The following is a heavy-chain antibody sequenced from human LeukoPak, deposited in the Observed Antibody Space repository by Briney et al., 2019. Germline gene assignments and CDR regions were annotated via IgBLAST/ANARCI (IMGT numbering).Heavy chain of an antibody. CDR1: GFTVSSNY. J-gene: IGHJ4*02. D-gene: IGHD6-19*01. CDR2: LYSGGTT. V-gene: IGHV3-66*01. CDR3: ARDSSGWYYFDD. Sequence: GGSLRLSCAVSGFTVSSNYMSWVRQAPGKGLEWVSVLYSGGTTDYAGSVKGRFTISRDNSKNTLFLQMDSLRAEDTAVYYCARDSSGWYYFDDWGQGALVTVSS.